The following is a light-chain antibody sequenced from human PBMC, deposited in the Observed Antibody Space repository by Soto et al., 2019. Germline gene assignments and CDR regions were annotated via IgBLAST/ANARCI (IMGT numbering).Light chain of an antibody. CDR1: QSISSY. V-gene: IGKV1-39*01. Sequence: DIPMTQSPSSLSASVGDRVTITCRASQSISSYLNWYQQKPWKAPKLLIYAASSLQSGVPSRFSGSGSGTDFTLTISSLQPEDFATYYCQQSYSTPPYTFGQGTKLEIK. J-gene: IGKJ2*01. CDR2: AAS. CDR3: QQSYSTPPYT.